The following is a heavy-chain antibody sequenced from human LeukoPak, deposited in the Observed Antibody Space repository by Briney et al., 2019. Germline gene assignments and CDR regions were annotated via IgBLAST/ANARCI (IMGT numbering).Heavy chain of an antibody. Sequence: ASVRVSCKASGNTFSGYYMHWVRQAPGQGLEWMGWTNPNTGYTETAQKFQGRVTMTRDTSISTAYMELSRLRSDDTAVYYCTRDHCTRSSCYEDYYHGMGVWGQGTTVTVSS. V-gene: IGHV1-2*02. D-gene: IGHD2-2*01. CDR1: GNTFSGYY. J-gene: IGHJ6*02. CDR2: TNPNTGYT. CDR3: TRDHCTRSSCYEDYYHGMGV.